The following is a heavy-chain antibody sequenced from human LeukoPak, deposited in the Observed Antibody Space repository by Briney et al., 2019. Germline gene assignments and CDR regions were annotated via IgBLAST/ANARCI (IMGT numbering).Heavy chain of an antibody. V-gene: IGHV1-18*01. D-gene: IGHD1-26*01. J-gene: IGHJ4*02. CDR3: VRDNLPVGSPENYFDS. Sequence: GASVKVSCKGSGYIFPRYGLARVRQAPGQGLEWMGWISPYNGETKYAQNSQDRLTLTTDTSTSTAYMDLRSLRSDDTAVYYCVRDNLPVGSPENYFDSWGQGTLVTVSS. CDR1: GYIFPRYG. CDR2: ISPYNGET.